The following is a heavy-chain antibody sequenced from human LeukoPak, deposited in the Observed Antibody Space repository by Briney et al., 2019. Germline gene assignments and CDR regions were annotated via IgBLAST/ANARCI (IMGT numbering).Heavy chain of an antibody. CDR2: VNPNSGGT. J-gene: IGHJ4*02. CDR1: GYTFPDYY. CDR3: ASDKGDIVATTLDY. Sequence: ASVKVSCKASGYTFPDYYMHWVRQAPGQGLEWMGWVNPNSGGTNFAQKFQGRVTMTTDTSTSTAYMELRSLRSDDTAVYYCASDKGDIVATTLDYWGQGTLVTVSS. D-gene: IGHD5-12*01. V-gene: IGHV1-2*02.